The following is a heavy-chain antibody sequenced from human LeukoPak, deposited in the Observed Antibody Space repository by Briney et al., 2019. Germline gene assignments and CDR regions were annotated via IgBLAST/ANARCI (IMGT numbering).Heavy chain of an antibody. CDR3: AKNYYDSSGYGFDF. CDR2: IRGSGGST. D-gene: IGHD3-22*01. CDR1: GFTLSDYW. J-gene: IGHJ4*02. Sequence: PGGSLRLSCAASGFTLSDYWMSWVRQAPGKGLEWVSAIRGSGGSTYYADSVKGRFTISRDNSKNTLYLQMSSLRAEDTAVYYCAKNYYDSSGYGFDFWGQGTLVTVSS. V-gene: IGHV3-23*01.